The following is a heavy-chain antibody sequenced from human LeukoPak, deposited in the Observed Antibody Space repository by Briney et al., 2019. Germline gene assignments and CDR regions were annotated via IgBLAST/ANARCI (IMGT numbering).Heavy chain of an antibody. J-gene: IGHJ4*02. Sequence: SQTLSLTCTVSGGSISSGSYYWSWIRQPAGTGLEWIGRIYTSGSTNYNPSLKSRVTISVDTSKNQFSLKLSSVTAADTAVYYCARTRRDGYNYWIDYWGQGTLVTVSS. CDR2: IYTSGST. CDR1: GGSISSGSYY. D-gene: IGHD5-24*01. V-gene: IGHV4-61*02. CDR3: ARTRRDGYNYWIDY.